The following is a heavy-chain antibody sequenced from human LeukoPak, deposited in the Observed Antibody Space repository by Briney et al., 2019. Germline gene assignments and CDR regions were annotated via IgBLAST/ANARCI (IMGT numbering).Heavy chain of an antibody. CDR2: ISCDGSNK. Sequence: GGSLRLSCAASGFTFSSYGMSWVRQAPGKGLEGVAVISCDGSNKYYADSVKGRFTISRDNSKNTLYLQMNSLRAEDTAVYYCAKMTGGSLRYFDWLFGFDYWGQGTLVTVSS. V-gene: IGHV3-30*18. CDR3: AKMTGGSLRYFDWLFGFDY. D-gene: IGHD3-9*01. J-gene: IGHJ4*02. CDR1: GFTFSSYG.